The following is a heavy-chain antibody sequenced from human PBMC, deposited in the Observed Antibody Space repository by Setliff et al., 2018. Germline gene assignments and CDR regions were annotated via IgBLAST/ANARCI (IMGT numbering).Heavy chain of an antibody. Sequence: ASVKVSCKASGYPLTAYYIHWVRQAPGQGLEWMGWISPHTGITNYAQKFQGRVAMTRDTSINTAYMELSSLRYDDTAVYYCVTSTIIIYYFDFWGQGTPVTVSS. CDR1: GYPLTAYY. J-gene: IGHJ4*02. CDR2: ISPHTGIT. V-gene: IGHV1-2*02. D-gene: IGHD3-10*01. CDR3: VTSTIIIYYFDF.